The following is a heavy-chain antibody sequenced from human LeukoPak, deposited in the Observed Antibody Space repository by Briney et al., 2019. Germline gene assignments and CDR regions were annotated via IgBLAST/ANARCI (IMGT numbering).Heavy chain of an antibody. V-gene: IGHV4-61*02. J-gene: IGHJ3*02. CDR3: ARFAGSITNWYAFDI. CDR2: IYTSGTT. Sequence: SETLSLTCTVSGGSISSGSYYWSWIRQPAGKGLEWIGRIYTSGTTNYNPSLKSRVTMSIDTSKNQFSLKLTSVTAADTAVYYCARFAGSITNWYAFDIWGQGTMVTVSS. CDR1: GGSISSGSYY. D-gene: IGHD6-13*01.